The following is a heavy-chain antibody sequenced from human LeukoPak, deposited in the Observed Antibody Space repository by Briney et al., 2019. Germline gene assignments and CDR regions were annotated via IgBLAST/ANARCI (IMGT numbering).Heavy chain of an antibody. Sequence: GGSLRLSCAASGFTFSSYAMSSVRQAPGKGPEWVSAISGSGGSTYYADSVKGRFTISRDNSKNTLYLQMNSLRAEDTAVYYCAKDGLVVVAATTFFYWGQGTLVTVSS. CDR3: AKDGLVVVAATTFFY. V-gene: IGHV3-23*01. J-gene: IGHJ4*02. CDR2: ISGSGGST. CDR1: GFTFSSYA. D-gene: IGHD2-15*01.